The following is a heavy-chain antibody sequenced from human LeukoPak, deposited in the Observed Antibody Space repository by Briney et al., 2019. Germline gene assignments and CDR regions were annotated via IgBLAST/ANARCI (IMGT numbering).Heavy chain of an antibody. CDR1: GYTFTSYD. Sequence: ASVKVSCKASGYTFTSYDINWVRQAPGQGLEWMGGIIPIFGTANYAQKFQGRVTITADKSTSTAYMELSRLRSDNTAVYYCASPLAKDYYDSSGSPASAFDIWGQGTMVTVSS. V-gene: IGHV1-69*06. CDR2: IIPIFGTA. CDR3: ASPLAKDYYDSSGSPASAFDI. J-gene: IGHJ3*02. D-gene: IGHD3-22*01.